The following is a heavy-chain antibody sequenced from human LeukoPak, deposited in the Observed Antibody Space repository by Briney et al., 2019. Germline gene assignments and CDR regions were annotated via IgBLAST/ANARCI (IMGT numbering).Heavy chain of an antibody. D-gene: IGHD6-19*01. J-gene: IGHJ4*02. CDR3: AKDGPGIAVAGLDY. CDR1: GFTFSSYG. V-gene: IGHV3-30*18. CDR2: ISYDGSNK. Sequence: GWSLRLSCAASGFTFSSYGMHWVRQAPGKGLEWVAVISYDGSNKYYADSVKGRFTISRDNSKNTLYLQMNSLRAEDTAVYYCAKDGPGIAVAGLDYWGQGTLVTVSS.